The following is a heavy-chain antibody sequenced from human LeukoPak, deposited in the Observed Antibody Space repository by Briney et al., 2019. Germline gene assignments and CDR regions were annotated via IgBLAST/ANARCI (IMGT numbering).Heavy chain of an antibody. CDR2: ISSSSSTI. CDR3: ARDGLGVATDLDY. D-gene: IGHD5-12*01. V-gene: IGHV3-48*01. J-gene: IGHJ4*02. Sequence: GGSLRLSCAASGFSFSNYKMNWVRQAPGKGLEWVSHISSSSSTIYYADSVKGRFTIPRDNAKNSLYLQMHSLRAEDTAVYYCARDGLGVATDLDYWGQGTLVTVSS. CDR1: GFSFSNYK.